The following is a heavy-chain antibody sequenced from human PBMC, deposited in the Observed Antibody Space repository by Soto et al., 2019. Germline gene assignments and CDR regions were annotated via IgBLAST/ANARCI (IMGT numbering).Heavy chain of an antibody. CDR3: AREETAWPLAYGLDV. Sequence: EVQLVESGGGLVKPGGSLRLSCVASGFTFSTYSMNWVRQAPGKGLEWVSTIGTRSDIYYAESVKGRFTISRDNAKNSLSLQMNSLRVEDTAVYYCAREETAWPLAYGLDVWGQVTAVTVSS. D-gene: IGHD2-21*02. CDR1: GFTFSTYS. J-gene: IGHJ6*02. V-gene: IGHV3-21*02. CDR2: IGTRSDI.